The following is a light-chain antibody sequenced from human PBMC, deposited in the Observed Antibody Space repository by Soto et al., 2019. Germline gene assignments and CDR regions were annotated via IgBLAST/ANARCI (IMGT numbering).Light chain of an antibody. CDR3: LHDYNYPRT. CDR1: QGIRND. V-gene: IGKV1-6*01. CDR2: AAY. J-gene: IGKJ1*01. Sequence: IQMTQSPSTLSASVGDRVTITCRASQGIRNDLGWYQQKAGKAPKLLIYAAYSLQSGVPSRFSGSGSGTDFTLTISSLQPEDFATYYCLHDYNYPRTFGQGTKVDI.